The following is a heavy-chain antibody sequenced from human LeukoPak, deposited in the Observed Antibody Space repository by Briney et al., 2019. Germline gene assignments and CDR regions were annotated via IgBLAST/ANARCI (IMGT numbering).Heavy chain of an antibody. V-gene: IGHV3-11*04. CDR2: ISSSGSTI. CDR1: GFTFSDYY. CDR3: AREGRDCSSTSCYLDY. D-gene: IGHD2-2*01. Sequence: GGSLRLSCAASGFTFSDYYMSWIRQASGKGREWVSYISSSGSTIYYADSVKGRFTISRDNAKNSLYLQMNSLRAEDTAVYYCAREGRDCSSTSCYLDYWGQGTLVTVSS. J-gene: IGHJ4*02.